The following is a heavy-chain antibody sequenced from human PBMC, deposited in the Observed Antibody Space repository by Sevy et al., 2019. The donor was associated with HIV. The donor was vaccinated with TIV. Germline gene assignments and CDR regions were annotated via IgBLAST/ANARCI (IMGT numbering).Heavy chain of an antibody. Sequence: SETLSLTCTVSGGSISSYYWSWIRQPRGKGLEWIGYIYYSGSTNYNPSLKSRVTISVDTSKNQFSLKLSSVTAADTAVYYCARGAFGVVIDDAFDIWGQGTMVTVSS. CDR2: IYYSGST. J-gene: IGHJ3*02. V-gene: IGHV4-59*01. D-gene: IGHD3-3*01. CDR3: ARGAFGVVIDDAFDI. CDR1: GGSISSYY.